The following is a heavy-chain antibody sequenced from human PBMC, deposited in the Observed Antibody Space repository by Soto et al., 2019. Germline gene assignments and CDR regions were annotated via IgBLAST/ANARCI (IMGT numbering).Heavy chain of an antibody. CDR1: GDSFSRST. D-gene: IGHD3-10*01. CDR3: AFGEESRYYYYGMDV. J-gene: IGHJ6*02. CDR2: IIPIFGTA. V-gene: IGHV1-69*13. Sequence: ASVKVSCKASGDSFSRSTFSWVRQAPGQGLEWMGGIIPIFGTANYAQKFQGRVTITADESTSTAYMELNSLRAEDTAVYYCAFGEESRYYYYGMDVWGQGTTVTVS.